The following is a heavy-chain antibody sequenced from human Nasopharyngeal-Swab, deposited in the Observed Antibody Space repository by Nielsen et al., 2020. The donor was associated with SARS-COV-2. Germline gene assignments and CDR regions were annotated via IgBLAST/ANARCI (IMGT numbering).Heavy chain of an antibody. CDR1: GYNFANYW. CDR2: IYPGNSDT. Sequence: KVSCKTSGYNFANYWIGWVRQMPEKGLEWMGSIYPGNSDTRYSPAFHGRVTISADKSINTAYLQWTSLRASDTAVYYCARRAARDGYNYEVDPWGQGTLVTVSS. V-gene: IGHV5-51*01. J-gene: IGHJ5*02. D-gene: IGHD5-24*01. CDR3: ARRAARDGYNYEVDP.